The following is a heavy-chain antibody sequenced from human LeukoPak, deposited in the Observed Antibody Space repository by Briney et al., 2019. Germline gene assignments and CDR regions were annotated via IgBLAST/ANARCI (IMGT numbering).Heavy chain of an antibody. CDR2: INSAGDT. CDR3: ARSGAYYYMDV. D-gene: IGHD2-15*01. J-gene: IGHJ6*03. Sequence: GGSLGLSCAASGFTFNTYDMHWVRQSTGKGLEWVSVINSAGDTYYSDSVKGRFTISRENAKNSFDLQMNSLRAGDSAVYYCARSGAYYYMDVWGKGTTVTISS. CDR1: GFTFNTYD. V-gene: IGHV3-13*01.